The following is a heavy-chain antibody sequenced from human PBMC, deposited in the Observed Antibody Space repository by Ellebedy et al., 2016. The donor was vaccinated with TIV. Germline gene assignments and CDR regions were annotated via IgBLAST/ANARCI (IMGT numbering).Heavy chain of an antibody. CDR1: GFSLITYA. J-gene: IGHJ5*02. Sequence: GESLKISXAASGFSLITYAMSWVRQAPGKGLEWVSGISGSATRTYYADSVKGRFTISRDNSKNTLYLQMNSLRAEDTDVYYCAKDSITMFFDPWGHGTLVTVSS. V-gene: IGHV3-23*01. CDR2: ISGSATRT. D-gene: IGHD3-10*02. CDR3: AKDSITMFFDP.